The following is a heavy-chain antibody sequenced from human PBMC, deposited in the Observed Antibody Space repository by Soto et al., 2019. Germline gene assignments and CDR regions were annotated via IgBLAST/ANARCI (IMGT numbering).Heavy chain of an antibody. V-gene: IGHV3-33*01. CDR1: GFTFSSYG. CDR3: ARKGDSSGRGGVGYYYYGMDV. D-gene: IGHD3-22*01. J-gene: IGHJ6*02. CDR2: IWYDGSNK. Sequence: QPGGSLRLSCAASGFTFSSYGMHWVRQAPGKGLEWVAVIWYDGSNKYYADSVKGRFTISRDNSKNTLYLQMSSLRAEDTAVYYCARKGDSSGRGGVGYYYYGMDVWGQGTTVTVSS.